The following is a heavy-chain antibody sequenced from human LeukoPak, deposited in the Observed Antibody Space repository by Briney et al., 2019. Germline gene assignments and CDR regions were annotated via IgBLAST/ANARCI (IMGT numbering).Heavy chain of an antibody. CDR2: IYTSGST. CDR3: AREGYGVYYYYYMDV. V-gene: IGHV4-61*02. D-gene: IGHD4-17*01. CDR1: GGSISSGSYY. J-gene: IGHJ6*03. Sequence: PLQTLSLTCTVSGGSISSGSYYWRWIRQPAGKGLEWIGRIYTSGSTNYNPTLKSRVTISVDTSKNQFSLKLSSVTAADTAVYYCAREGYGVYYYYYMDVWGKGTTVTVSS.